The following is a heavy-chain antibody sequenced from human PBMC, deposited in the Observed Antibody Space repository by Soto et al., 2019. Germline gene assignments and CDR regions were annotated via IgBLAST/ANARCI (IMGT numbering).Heavy chain of an antibody. CDR1: GGSIRGYY. J-gene: IGHJ5*01. Sequence: SLTCSVSGGSIRGYYWTWIRQPPGEGLEWIGYIFYSGSTNYNPSLKSRVTISVDTSKNQFSLRLASVTAADTAMYYCARSGDNFSFTDSWGQGTLVTVSS. CDR3: ARSGDNFSFTDS. CDR2: IFYSGST. D-gene: IGHD1-1*01. V-gene: IGHV4-59*01.